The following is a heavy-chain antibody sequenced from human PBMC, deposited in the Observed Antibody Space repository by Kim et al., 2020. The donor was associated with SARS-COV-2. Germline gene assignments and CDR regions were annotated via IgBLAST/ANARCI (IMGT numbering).Heavy chain of an antibody. CDR2: INTNTGNP. CDR1: GYTFTSYA. Sequence: ASVKVSCKASGYTFTSYAMNWVRQAPGQGLEWMGWINTNTGNPTYAQGFTGRFVFSLDTSVSTAYLQISSLKAEDTAVYYCARVVPAAKNWYFDLWGRGTLVTVSS. V-gene: IGHV7-4-1*02. CDR3: ARVVPAAKNWYFDL. J-gene: IGHJ2*01. D-gene: IGHD2-2*01.